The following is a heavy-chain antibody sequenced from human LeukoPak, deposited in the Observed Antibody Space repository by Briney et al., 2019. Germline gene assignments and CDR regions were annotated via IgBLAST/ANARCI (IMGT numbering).Heavy chain of an antibody. CDR1: GFTFSSYS. J-gene: IGHJ4*02. CDR2: ISGSGGST. V-gene: IGHV3-23*01. D-gene: IGHD5-24*01. CDR3: AKFVVWRWLQLGYFDY. Sequence: PGGSLRLSCAASGFTFSSYSMNWVRQAPGKGLEWVSAISGSGGSTYYADSVKGRFTISRDNSKNTLYLQMNSLRAEDTAVYYCAKFVVWRWLQLGYFDYWGQGTLVTVSS.